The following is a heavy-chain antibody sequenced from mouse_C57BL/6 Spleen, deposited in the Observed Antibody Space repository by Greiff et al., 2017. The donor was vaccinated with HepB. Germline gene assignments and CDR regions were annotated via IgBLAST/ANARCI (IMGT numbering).Heavy chain of an antibody. CDR2: IRLKSDNYAT. J-gene: IGHJ2*01. Sequence: EVKLMESGGGLVQPGGSMKLSCVASGFTFSNYWMNWVRQSPEKGLEWVAQIRLKSDNYATHYAESVKGRFTISRDDSKSSVYLQMNNLRAEDTGIYYCTGGVQSYFDYWGQGTTLTVSS. CDR1: GFTFSNYW. CDR3: TGGVQSYFDY. V-gene: IGHV6-3*01.